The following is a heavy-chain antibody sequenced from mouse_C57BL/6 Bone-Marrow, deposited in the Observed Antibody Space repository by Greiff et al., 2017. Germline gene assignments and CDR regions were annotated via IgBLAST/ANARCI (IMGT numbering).Heavy chain of an antibody. CDR3: ARDGMDY. J-gene: IGHJ4*01. V-gene: IGHV5-4*01. Sequence: EVQLQESGGGLVKPGGSLKLSCAASGFTFSSYAMSWVRQTPEKRLEWVATISDGGSYTYYPDTVKGRFTISRDNAKNNLYLQMSHLKSEDTAMYYCARDGMDYWGQGTSVTVSS. CDR1: GFTFSSYA. CDR2: ISDGGSYT.